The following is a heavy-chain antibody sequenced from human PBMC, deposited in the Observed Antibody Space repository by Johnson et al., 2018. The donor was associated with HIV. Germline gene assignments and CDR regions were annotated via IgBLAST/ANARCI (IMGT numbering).Heavy chain of an antibody. J-gene: IGHJ3*02. D-gene: IGHD3-22*01. CDR1: GFTFSSYD. V-gene: IGHV3-13*01. CDR2: IGTAGDT. Sequence: VQLVESGGGLVQPGGSLRLSCAASGFTFSSYDMHWVRQATGKGLEWVSAIGTAGDTYYPGSVKGRFTISSENAKNSLYLQMNSLRAGDTAVYYCARGARDDSSGSFAFDIWGQGTMVTVSS. CDR3: ARGARDDSSGSFAFDI.